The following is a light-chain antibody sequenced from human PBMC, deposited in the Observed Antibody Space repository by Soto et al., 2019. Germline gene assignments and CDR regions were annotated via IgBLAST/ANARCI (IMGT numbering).Light chain of an antibody. CDR1: QSVSSSY. Sequence: EIVLTQSPGTLSLSPGERATLSCRASQSVSSSYLAWYQQKPGQAPRLLIYGASSRATGIADRFSSSGSGTDFTPTISRLEPEDFAVYYCQQYGSSPRTFGQGTKVDIK. V-gene: IGKV3-20*01. J-gene: IGKJ1*01. CDR3: QQYGSSPRT. CDR2: GAS.